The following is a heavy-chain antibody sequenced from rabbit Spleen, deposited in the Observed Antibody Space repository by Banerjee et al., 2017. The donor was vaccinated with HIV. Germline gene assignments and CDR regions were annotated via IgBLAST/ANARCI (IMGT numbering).Heavy chain of an antibody. CDR1: GFSFSSNDY. CDR2: TAGGRSTFT. J-gene: IGHJ6*01. D-gene: IGHD1-1*01. Sequence: QSLEESGGGLVKPGASLTLTCKASGFSFSSNDYMCWVRQAPGKGLEWIACTAGGRSTFTYYASWAKGRFTISKASSTTVTLQMTSLTAADTATYFCARDTATSFSTYGMDLWGPGPWSPS. CDR3: ARDTATSFSTYGMDL. V-gene: IGHV1S40*01.